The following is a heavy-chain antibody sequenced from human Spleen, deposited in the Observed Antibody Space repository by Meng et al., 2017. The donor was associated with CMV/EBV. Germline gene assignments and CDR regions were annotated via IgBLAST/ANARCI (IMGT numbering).Heavy chain of an antibody. CDR2: IIPMGETA. J-gene: IGHJ4*02. Sequence: ASGVTFSTYAINLVRQAPGQGPEWMGTIIPMGETAIYTQKFRGRVTITADESTTTAHMEISGLTSEDTAVYYCATDGPGGGSYCLYWGQGTLVTVSS. V-gene: IGHV1-69*11. CDR1: GVTFSTYA. D-gene: IGHD3-10*01. CDR3: ATDGPGGGSYCLY.